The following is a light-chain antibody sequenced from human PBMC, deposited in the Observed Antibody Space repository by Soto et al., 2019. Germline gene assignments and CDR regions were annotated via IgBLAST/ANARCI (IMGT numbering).Light chain of an antibody. Sequence: EIVMTQSPATLSVSPGERATLSCRASQSVSSNLDWYQQKPGQATRLLIYGASTRATGIPARFSGSGSGTEFTLTISVLQSEDFAVYYWQQYNNWPPWTFGQGTKVEIK. CDR1: QSVSSN. V-gene: IGKV3-15*01. CDR3: QQYNNWPPWT. J-gene: IGKJ1*01. CDR2: GAS.